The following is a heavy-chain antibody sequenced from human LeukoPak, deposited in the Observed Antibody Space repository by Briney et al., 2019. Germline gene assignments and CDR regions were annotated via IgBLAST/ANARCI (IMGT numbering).Heavy chain of an antibody. CDR1: GFTFETYD. CDR2: MPTAGDT. V-gene: IGHV3-13*01. J-gene: IGHJ5*02. Sequence: PGGSLRLSCVASGFTFETYDMHWFRHVPGRGLEWVSGMPTAGDTYYRDSVKGRFTISRENAKNSLYLLMNSLRVGDTAVYYCARGSGLRWLQEDNYFTPWGQGTLVTISS. D-gene: IGHD5-24*01. CDR3: ARGSGLRWLQEDNYFTP.